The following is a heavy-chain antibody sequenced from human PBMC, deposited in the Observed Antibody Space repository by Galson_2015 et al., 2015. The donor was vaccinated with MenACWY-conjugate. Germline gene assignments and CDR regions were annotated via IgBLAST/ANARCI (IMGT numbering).Heavy chain of an antibody. Sequence: SLRLSCAASGFTFSSCAMSWVRQAPGKGLEWVSAISGSGGGTYYADSVKGRFTISRDNYKNTLYLQMNSLRAEDTAVYYCARDIHRKITVAAPIDYWGQGALVTVSS. D-gene: IGHD6-19*01. CDR1: GFTFSSCA. J-gene: IGHJ4*02. V-gene: IGHV3-23*01. CDR3: ARDIHRKITVAAPIDY. CDR2: ISGSGGGT.